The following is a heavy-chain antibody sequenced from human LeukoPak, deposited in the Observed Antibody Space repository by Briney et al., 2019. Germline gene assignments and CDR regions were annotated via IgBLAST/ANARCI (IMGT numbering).Heavy chain of an antibody. J-gene: IGHJ5*02. Sequence: GGSLRLSCLVSGFPFRSYGMRWVRQAPGKGLEWVSSISSSSSYIYYAASVKGRFTISRDNAKNSLYLQMNSLRAEDTAVYYCARENYYDSSGYAAEGDWFDPWGQGTLVTVSS. CDR3: ARENYYDSSGYAAEGDWFDP. CDR1: GFPFRSYG. D-gene: IGHD3-22*01. V-gene: IGHV3-21*01. CDR2: ISSSSSYI.